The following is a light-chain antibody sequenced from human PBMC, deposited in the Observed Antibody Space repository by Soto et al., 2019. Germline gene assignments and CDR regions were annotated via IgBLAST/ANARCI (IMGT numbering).Light chain of an antibody. CDR2: DAS. Sequence: ETVMTQSPATLSVSPGERATLSCRASQSVSSALAWYQQKPGLPPRLLIYDASTRATGIPARFSGSGSGTDFTLTISSLQSEDFAIYYCRHYNNWPPETFGQGTKVDIK. V-gene: IGKV3-15*01. CDR3: RHYNNWPPET. J-gene: IGKJ1*01. CDR1: QSVSSA.